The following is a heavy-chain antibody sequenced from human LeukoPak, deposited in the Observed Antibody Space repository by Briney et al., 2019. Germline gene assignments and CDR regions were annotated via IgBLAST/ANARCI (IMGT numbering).Heavy chain of an antibody. V-gene: IGHV4-31*03. D-gene: IGHD2-21*02. CDR3: ARERLISYCGGDCFTDAFDI. CDR2: IYYSGST. J-gene: IGHJ3*02. CDR1: GGSISSGGYF. Sequence: PSETLSLTCTVSGGSISSGGYFWSWIRQHPGKGLECIGHIYYSGSTYYNPSLKSRVTISVDTSKNQFSLKLSSVTAADTAVYYCARERLISYCGGDCFTDAFDIWGQGTMVTVSS.